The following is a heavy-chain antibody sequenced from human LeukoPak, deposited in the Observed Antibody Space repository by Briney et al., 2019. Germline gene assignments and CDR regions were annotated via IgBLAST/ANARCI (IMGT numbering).Heavy chain of an antibody. CDR2: INHSGST. Sequence: SETLSLTCAVYGGSFSGYYWSWIRQPPGKGLEWIGEINHSGSTNYNPSLKSRVTISVDTSKNQFSLKLSSVTAADTAVYYCARGSSFDGYCTPGACDAGYYDIWGQGTPVIVSS. D-gene: IGHD2-8*01. CDR3: ARGSSFDGYCTPGACDAGYYDI. CDR1: GGSFSGYY. V-gene: IGHV4-34*01. J-gene: IGHJ4*02.